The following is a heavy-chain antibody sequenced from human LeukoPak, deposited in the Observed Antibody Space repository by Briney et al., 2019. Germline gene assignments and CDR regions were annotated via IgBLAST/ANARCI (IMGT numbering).Heavy chain of an antibody. CDR3: ARHAAVEGSSGWSPLWWFDP. CDR2: VSYSGST. Sequence: SETLSLTCTVSGGSISSYYWSWIRQPPGKELEWIGYVSYSGSTNYNPSLKSRVTISVDTSKNQFSLKLSSVTAADTAVYYCARHAAVEGSSGWSPLWWFDPWGQGTLVTVSS. J-gene: IGHJ5*02. D-gene: IGHD6-19*01. CDR1: GGSISSYY. V-gene: IGHV4-59*08.